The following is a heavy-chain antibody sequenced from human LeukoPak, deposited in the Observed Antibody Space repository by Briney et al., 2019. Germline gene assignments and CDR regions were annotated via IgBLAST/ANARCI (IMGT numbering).Heavy chain of an antibody. CDR3: ARDLTGSSSDY. Sequence: ASVKVSCKASGYTFTGYYIHRVRQALGQGLEWMGWTNPNSGDTNYAQKFQGRVTMTRDTSISTAYMELSRLSSDDTAVYYCARDLTGSSSDYWGQGTLVTVSS. CDR2: TNPNSGDT. J-gene: IGHJ4*02. V-gene: IGHV1-2*02. CDR1: GYTFTGYY. D-gene: IGHD6-13*01.